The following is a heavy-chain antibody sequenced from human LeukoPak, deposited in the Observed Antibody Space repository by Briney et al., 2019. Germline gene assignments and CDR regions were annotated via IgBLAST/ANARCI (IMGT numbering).Heavy chain of an antibody. Sequence: GGSLGLSGAPSELTSRKAGIGGARRAPGRGRGWFAGLKRKTDGETTDYVAPVKGRFTIARDDSEDTLYLQMNSLKTEDTAIYYCATDRGSGYSGSYYLDYWGQGTLVTVSS. CDR3: ATDRGSGYSGSYYLDY. CDR1: ELTSRKAG. D-gene: IGHD1-26*01. V-gene: IGHV3-15*01. J-gene: IGHJ4*02. CDR2: LKRKTDGETT.